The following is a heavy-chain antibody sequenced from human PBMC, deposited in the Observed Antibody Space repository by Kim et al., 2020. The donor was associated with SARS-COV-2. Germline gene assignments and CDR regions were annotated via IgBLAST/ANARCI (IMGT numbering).Heavy chain of an antibody. D-gene: IGHD3-22*01. CDR2: ISYDGSNK. CDR3: ARDGTYYYDSSALPDDY. J-gene: IGHJ4*02. V-gene: IGHV3-30*04. CDR1: GFTFSSYA. Sequence: GGSLRLSCAASGFTFSSYAMHWVRQAPGKGLEWVAVISYDGSNKYYADSVKGRFTISRGKSKNTLYLQMNSLRTEDTAMYYCARDGTYYYDSSALPDDYWGQGTLVTVSS.